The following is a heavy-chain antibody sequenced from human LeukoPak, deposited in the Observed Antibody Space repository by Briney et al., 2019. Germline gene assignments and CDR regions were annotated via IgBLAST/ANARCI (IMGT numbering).Heavy chain of an antibody. CDR1: GFTFSDYY. V-gene: IGHV3-11*05. Sequence: PGGSLRLSCAASGFTFSDYYMSWIRQAPGKGLEWVSYISSSSSYTNYADSVKGRFTISRDNAKNSLYLQMNSLRAEDTAVYYCPRGLGDSLTGYTYREFADYCGQGTLVTVSS. J-gene: IGHJ4*02. D-gene: IGHD3-9*01. CDR2: ISSSSSYT. CDR3: PRGLGDSLTGYTYREFADY.